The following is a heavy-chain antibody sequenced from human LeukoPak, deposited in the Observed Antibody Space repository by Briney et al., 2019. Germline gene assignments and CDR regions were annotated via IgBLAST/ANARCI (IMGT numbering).Heavy chain of an antibody. CDR1: GGSVSGYY. CDR2: INHSGST. Sequence: PSETLSLTCTVSGGSVSGYYWSWIRQPPGKGLEWIGEINHSGSTNYNPSLKSRVTISVDTSKNQFSLKLSSVTAADTAVYYCARGKIVLMVYARPRYNWFDPWGQGTLVTVSS. CDR3: ARGKIVLMVYARPRYNWFDP. D-gene: IGHD2-8*01. V-gene: IGHV4-34*01. J-gene: IGHJ5*02.